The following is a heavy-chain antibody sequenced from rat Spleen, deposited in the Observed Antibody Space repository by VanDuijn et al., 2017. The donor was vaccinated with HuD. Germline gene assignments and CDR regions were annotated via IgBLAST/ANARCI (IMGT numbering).Heavy chain of an antibody. J-gene: IGHJ3*01. Sequence: EVQLVESDGGLVQPGRSLKLSCAASGFTFSDYYMAWVRQAPTKGLEWVATFSYDGSTTYYRDSVKGRFTISRDNAKSSLYFLMDSLRSEDTATYYCVRQDTSGYSNWFTYWGQGTLVTVSS. V-gene: IGHV5-29*01. CDR3: VRQDTSGYSNWFTY. CDR2: FSYDGSTT. CDR1: GFTFSDYY. D-gene: IGHD4-3*01.